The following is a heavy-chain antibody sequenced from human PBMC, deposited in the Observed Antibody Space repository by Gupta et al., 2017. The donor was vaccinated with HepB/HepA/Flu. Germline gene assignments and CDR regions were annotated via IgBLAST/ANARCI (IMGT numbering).Heavy chain of an antibody. J-gene: IGHJ4*02. Sequence: EVQLLESGGGLVQPGGFLRLSCAASEFTFSIYAMSWVRQAPGKGLEWVSGISASGGTTYYADSVKGRVTISRDNSKNTLYLQMSSLRADDTAIYYCAKDHTGFITFFESWGQGILVTGSS. D-gene: IGHD1-14*01. CDR2: ISASGGTT. V-gene: IGHV3-23*01. CDR1: EFTFSIYA. CDR3: AKDHTGFITFFES.